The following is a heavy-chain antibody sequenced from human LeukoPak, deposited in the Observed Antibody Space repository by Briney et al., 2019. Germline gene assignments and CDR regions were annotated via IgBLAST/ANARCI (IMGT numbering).Heavy chain of an antibody. J-gene: IGHJ3*02. CDR3: ARETSWLGGDAFDI. CDR2: IHHSGST. V-gene: IGHV4-59*01. CDR1: GASMSSYY. Sequence: SETLSLTCTVSGASMSSYYWSWIRQPPGKRLEWIGDIHHSGSTHYNPSLKSRVTISMDTSKNQFSLKLSSVTAADTAVYYCARETSWLGGDAFDIWGPGTMVSVSS. D-gene: IGHD2-2*01.